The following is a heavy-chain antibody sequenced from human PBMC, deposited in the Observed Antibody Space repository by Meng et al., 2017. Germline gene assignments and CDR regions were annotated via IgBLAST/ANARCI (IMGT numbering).Heavy chain of an antibody. Sequence: SETLSLTCTVSGGPIFNYYWSWIRQPPGKGLEWIGYIYNSGSTNYNPSLESRVIISVDTSKSQFSLRMSSVTAADTAVYYCARVGGYSGGWYEASWGQGTLVTVSS. D-gene: IGHD6-19*01. CDR3: ARVGGYSGGWYEAS. V-gene: IGHV4-59*01. CDR2: IYNSGST. CDR1: GGPIFNYY. J-gene: IGHJ5*02.